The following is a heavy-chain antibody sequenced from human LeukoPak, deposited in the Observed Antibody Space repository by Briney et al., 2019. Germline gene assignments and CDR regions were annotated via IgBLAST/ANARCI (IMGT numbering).Heavy chain of an antibody. J-gene: IGHJ4*02. CDR2: IRSKANSYAT. V-gene: IGHV3-73*01. Sequence: RTGGSLRLSCAAASGFTLSDSTMHWVRQASGKGLEWVGRIRSKANSYATAYAASVKGRFTISRDDSENTAFLQMNSLKTEDTAVYYCARHSMYSSSSEFDYWGQGTLVTVSS. D-gene: IGHD6-6*01. CDR1: GFTLSDST. CDR3: ARHSMYSSSSEFDY.